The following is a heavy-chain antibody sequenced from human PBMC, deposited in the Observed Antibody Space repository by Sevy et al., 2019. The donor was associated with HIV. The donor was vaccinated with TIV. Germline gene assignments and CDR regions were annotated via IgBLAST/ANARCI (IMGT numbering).Heavy chain of an antibody. CDR3: AKDQSTVTRDYFDY. Sequence: GGSLRLSCAASGFSFSSFAMGWVRQAPGKGLEWDSAIGGGGGGTFYADSVKGRFTISRDNSKNMLYLQMNSLRDEDTAVYYCAKDQSTVTRDYFDYWGQGTLVTVSS. V-gene: IGHV3-23*01. D-gene: IGHD4-17*01. CDR2: IGGGGGGT. J-gene: IGHJ4*02. CDR1: GFSFSSFA.